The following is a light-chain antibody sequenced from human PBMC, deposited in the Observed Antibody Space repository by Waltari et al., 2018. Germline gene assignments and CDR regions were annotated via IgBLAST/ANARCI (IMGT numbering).Light chain of an antibody. CDR3: QQYNDWPYT. CDR2: GAP. V-gene: IGKV3-15*01. CDR1: QDISSDLAWYQQRPGQAPSD. J-gene: IGKJ2*01. Sequence: EILMTQSPATLSVSPGERATLSCRASQDISSDLAWYQQRPGQAPSDLAWYQQKPGQAPRLRIYGAPTSATGIPARFSGSGSGTEFTLTISSLQSEDFAAYYCQQYNDWPYTFGQGTKLEVK.